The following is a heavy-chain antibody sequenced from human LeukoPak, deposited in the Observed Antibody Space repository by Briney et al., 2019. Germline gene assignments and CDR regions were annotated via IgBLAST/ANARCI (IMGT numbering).Heavy chain of an antibody. J-gene: IGHJ6*04. CDR3: ARVLDYYYGMDV. V-gene: IGHV1-69*01. CDR2: IIPIFGTA. Sequence: SVEVSCKASGGTFSSYAISWVRQAPGQGLEWMGGIIPIFGTANYAQKFQGRVTITADESTSTAYMELSSLRSEDTAVYYCARVLDYYYGMDVWGKGTTVTVSS. CDR1: GGTFSSYA.